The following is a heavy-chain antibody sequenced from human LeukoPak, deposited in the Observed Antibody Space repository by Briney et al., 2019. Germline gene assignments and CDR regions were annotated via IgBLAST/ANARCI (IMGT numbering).Heavy chain of an antibody. V-gene: IGHV3-21*01. CDR2: ISFNSYYI. CDR3: ARGDAFDL. CDR1: GFTLSSYS. J-gene: IGHJ3*01. Sequence: GGSLRLSCAASGFTLSSYSMTWVRQCPGRGLEWDSSISFNSYYIYYADSVKGRFTISRDNAKNSLFLQMRSLRAEDTAAYYCARGDAFDLWGQGTMVTVSS.